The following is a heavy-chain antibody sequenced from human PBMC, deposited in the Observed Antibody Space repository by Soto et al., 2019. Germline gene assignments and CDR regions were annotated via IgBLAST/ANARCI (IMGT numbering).Heavy chain of an antibody. V-gene: IGHV1-3*01. CDR3: ARDPRGXTGARLGYYYYYMDV. J-gene: IGHJ6*03. D-gene: IGHD1-7*01. CDR1: GYSFPSYA. CDR2: INVGNGVT. Sequence: GASVEVSCKASGYSFPSYAVHWVRQAPGQRLEWMGWINVGNGVTKYSQKFQGRATITSDTSASTAYMELSSLTSEDTAVYYCARDPRGXTGARLGYYYYYMDVWGKGTRVTVSS.